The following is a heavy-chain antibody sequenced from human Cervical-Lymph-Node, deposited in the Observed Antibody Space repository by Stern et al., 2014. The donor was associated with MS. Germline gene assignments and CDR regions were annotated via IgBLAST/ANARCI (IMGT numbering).Heavy chain of an antibody. J-gene: IGHJ4*02. Sequence: QVQLVQSGAEVKKPGASVKVSCMASGYTFTDYFLHWVRQAPGQGLEWMGFINPHTDGTNYAQKFRGRVTMARATAINTVYLELSGLTSDDSAMYYCARGAEGFLSRNYFDNWGQGTLVTVSS. CDR3: ARGAEGFLSRNYFDN. CDR2: INPHTDGT. V-gene: IGHV1-2*02. D-gene: IGHD3-3*01. CDR1: GYTFTDYF.